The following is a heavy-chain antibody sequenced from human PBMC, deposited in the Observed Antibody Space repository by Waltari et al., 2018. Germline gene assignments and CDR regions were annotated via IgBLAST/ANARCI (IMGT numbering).Heavy chain of an antibody. Sequence: QLQLQESGPGLVKPSETLSLTCTVSGGSISSSSYYWGWIRQPPGKGLEWIGSLNYRGRTYYNPSLKSRVTISVDTSKNQFSLKLSSVTAADTAVYYCAREARYDVWSGYSSSMNDYWGQGTLVTVSS. CDR2: LNYRGRT. CDR1: GGSISSSSYY. V-gene: IGHV4-39*07. D-gene: IGHD3-3*01. CDR3: AREARYDVWSGYSSSMNDY. J-gene: IGHJ4*02.